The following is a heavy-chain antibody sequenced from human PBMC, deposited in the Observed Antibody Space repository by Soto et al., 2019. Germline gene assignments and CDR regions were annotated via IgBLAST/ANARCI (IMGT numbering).Heavy chain of an antibody. Sequence: GGSLRLSCAASGFTFSSYWMSWVRQAPGKGLEWVANIKQDGSEKYYVDSVKGRFTISRDNAKNSLYLQMNSLRAEDTAVYYCARVAAAIPYYYYYMDVWGKGTTVTVSS. V-gene: IGHV3-7*04. CDR1: GFTFSSYW. CDR3: ARVAAAIPYYYYYMDV. J-gene: IGHJ6*03. D-gene: IGHD2-15*01. CDR2: IKQDGSEK.